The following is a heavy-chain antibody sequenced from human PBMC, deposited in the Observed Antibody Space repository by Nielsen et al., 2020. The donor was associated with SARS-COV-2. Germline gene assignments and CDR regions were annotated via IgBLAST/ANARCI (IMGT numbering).Heavy chain of an antibody. CDR2: ISYDGSNK. CDR3: ARAYGSRSYYEFDP. Sequence: GESLKISCAASGFTFSSYGMHWVRQAPGKGLEWVAVISYDGSNKYYADSVKGRFTISRDNSKNTLYLQMNSLRDEDTAVYYCARAYGSRSYYEFDPWGQGTLVTVSS. J-gene: IGHJ5*02. V-gene: IGHV3-30*03. CDR1: GFTFSSYG. D-gene: IGHD3-10*01.